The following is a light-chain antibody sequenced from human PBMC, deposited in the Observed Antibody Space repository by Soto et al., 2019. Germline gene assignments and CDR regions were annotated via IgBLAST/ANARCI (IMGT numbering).Light chain of an antibody. CDR3: CSYAGGHSWV. CDR1: SSDVGAYNY. Sequence: QSALTQSRSVSGSPGQSVTISCTGTSSDVGAYNYVSWYQQHPGKAPRLMIYDVTKRPSGVPDRFSASKSGNTASLTISGLQAEDEADYYCCSYAGGHSWVFGGGTKLTVL. CDR2: DVT. J-gene: IGLJ3*02. V-gene: IGLV2-11*01.